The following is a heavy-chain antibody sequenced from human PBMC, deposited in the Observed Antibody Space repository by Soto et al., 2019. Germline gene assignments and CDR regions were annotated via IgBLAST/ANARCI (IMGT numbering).Heavy chain of an antibody. D-gene: IGHD3-10*01. Sequence: GGSLRLSCAASGFTFSSYSMNWVRQAPGKGLEWVSSISSSSSYIYYADSVKGRFTISRDNAKNSLYLQMNSLRAEDTAVYYCAGPVSLWFGELLPTYGMDVCGQGTTVTVPS. V-gene: IGHV3-21*01. CDR2: ISSSSSYI. CDR3: AGPVSLWFGELLPTYGMDV. CDR1: GFTFSSYS. J-gene: IGHJ6*02.